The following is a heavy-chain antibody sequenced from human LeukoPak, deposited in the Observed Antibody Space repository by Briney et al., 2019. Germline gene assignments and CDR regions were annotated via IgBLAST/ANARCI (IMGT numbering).Heavy chain of an antibody. V-gene: IGHV4-4*07. CDR3: ARPNYGSADY. D-gene: IGHD3-10*01. J-gene: IGHJ4*02. Sequence: PSETLSLTCTVSGGSISSFYWSWIRQPAGKGLEWIGRIFTTGSTNYSPSLKSRVTMSVDTSKNQFSLKLSSVTAADTAVYYCARPNYGSADYWGQGTLLTVSS. CDR1: GGSISSFY. CDR2: IFTTGST.